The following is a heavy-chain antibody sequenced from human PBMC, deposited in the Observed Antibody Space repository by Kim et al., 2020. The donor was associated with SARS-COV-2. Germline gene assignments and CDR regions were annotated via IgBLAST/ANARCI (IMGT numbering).Heavy chain of an antibody. D-gene: IGHD1-26*01. CDR1: GFTFSSYA. CDR2: ISYDGSNK. J-gene: IGHJ4*02. V-gene: IGHV3-30*04. CDR3: ARDGAGIVGPTSPAY. Sequence: GGSLRLSCAASGFTFSSYAMHWVRQAPGKGLEWVAVISYDGSNKYYADSVKGRFTISRDNSKNTLYLQMNSLRAEDTAVYYCARDGAGIVGPTSPAYWGQGPLVPAS.